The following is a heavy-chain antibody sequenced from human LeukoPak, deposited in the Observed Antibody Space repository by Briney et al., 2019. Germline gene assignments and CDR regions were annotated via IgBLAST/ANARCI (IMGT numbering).Heavy chain of an antibody. CDR1: GYTFTSYG. CDR2: ISAYNGNT. CDR3: ARDEYSSSSGWFDP. D-gene: IGHD6-6*01. Sequence: AASVKVSCKASGYTFTSYGISWVRQAPGQGLEWMGWISAYNGNTNYAQKLQGRVTMTTDTSTSTAYMELRSLRSDDTAVYYCARDEYSSSSGWFDPWGQGTLVTVFS. J-gene: IGHJ5*02. V-gene: IGHV1-18*01.